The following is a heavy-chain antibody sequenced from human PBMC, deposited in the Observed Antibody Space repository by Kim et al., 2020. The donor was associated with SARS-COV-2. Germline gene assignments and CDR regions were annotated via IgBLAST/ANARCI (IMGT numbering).Heavy chain of an antibody. J-gene: IGHJ4*02. V-gene: IGHV1-18*01. Sequence: ASVKVSCKASGYSFTSYGITWVRQAPGQGLEWMGWISVNNGNTNYAQKLQGRVTMTTDTSTSTAYMELRSLRSDDTAVYYCARSYYGSGSYSYYAYWGQGTLVTVSS. CDR1: GYSFTSYG. CDR2: ISVNNGNT. D-gene: IGHD3-10*01. CDR3: ARSYYGSGSYSYYAY.